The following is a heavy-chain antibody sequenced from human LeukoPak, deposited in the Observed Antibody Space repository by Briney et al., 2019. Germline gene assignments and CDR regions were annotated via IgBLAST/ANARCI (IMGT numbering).Heavy chain of an antibody. V-gene: IGHV3-30*02. CDR1: GSTFSSYG. D-gene: IGHD6-13*01. Sequence: GGSLRLSCAASGSTFSSYGMHWVRQAPGKGLEWVAFIRYDGSNKYYADSVKGRFTISRDNSKNTLYLQMNSLRAEDTAVYYCAKEGGSSWYYYYYYMDVWGKGTTVTISS. CDR2: IRYDGSNK. J-gene: IGHJ6*03. CDR3: AKEGGSSWYYYYYYMDV.